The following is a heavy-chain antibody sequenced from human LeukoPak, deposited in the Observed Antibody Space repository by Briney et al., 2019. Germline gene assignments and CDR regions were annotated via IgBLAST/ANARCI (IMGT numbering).Heavy chain of an antibody. V-gene: IGHV4-59*01. Sequence: SXXLSLTCTVSGGSISXXXXXWIRQPPXXXXXXXXXXXXSASTXXXXXXKXRXXXXVDTSKNQFSLKLSSVTAXDTAGYYCARVHYCSGGSCPDAFDIWGQGTMVTVSS. CDR2: XXXSAST. CDR3: ARVHYCSGGSCPDAFDI. J-gene: IGHJ3*02. CDR1: GGSISXXX. D-gene: IGHD2-15*01.